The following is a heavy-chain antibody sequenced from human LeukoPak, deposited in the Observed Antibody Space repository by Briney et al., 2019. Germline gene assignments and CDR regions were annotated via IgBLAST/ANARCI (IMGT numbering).Heavy chain of an antibody. CDR1: GFTFSGSA. D-gene: IGHD3-10*01. V-gene: IGHV3-73*01. J-gene: IGHJ4*02. Sequence: GGSLRLSCAASGFTFSGSAMLWVRQASGKGLEWVGRIRSTANGYATAYAASVKGRFTISRDDSKNTAYLQMDSLKTEDTAVYYCTGNYYGSGSYADFDYWGQGTLVTVSS. CDR3: TGNYYGSGSYADFDY. CDR2: IRSTANGYAT.